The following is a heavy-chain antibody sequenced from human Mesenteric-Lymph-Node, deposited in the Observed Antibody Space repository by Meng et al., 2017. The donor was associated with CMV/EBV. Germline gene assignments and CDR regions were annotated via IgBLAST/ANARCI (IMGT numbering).Heavy chain of an antibody. Sequence: GSLRLSCEASGFTFHNYEMNWVRQAPGKGLEWVSYISSDAITIYYADSVKGRFTISRDNAKNSLYLQMNSLRVEDTAVYYCARIFRFDSGWGQGTLVTVSS. J-gene: IGHJ4*02. CDR3: ARIFRFDSG. CDR2: ISSDAITI. V-gene: IGHV3-48*03. D-gene: IGHD1-26*01. CDR1: GFTFHNYE.